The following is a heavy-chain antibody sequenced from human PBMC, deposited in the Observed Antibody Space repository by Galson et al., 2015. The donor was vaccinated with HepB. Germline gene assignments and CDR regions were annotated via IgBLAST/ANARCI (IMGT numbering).Heavy chain of an antibody. CDR3: VREGGYDYFWGTYSGAYFES. CDR1: GFDFVRTT. J-gene: IGHJ4*02. D-gene: IGHD3-16*01. CDR2: ITRTSNSI. Sequence: SLRLSCAASGFDFVRTTMNWVRQTPGKGLEWVSSITRTSNSINYADSVKGRFPVSRDNSKNFLYLQMSSLRVEDTAVYYCVREGGYDYFWGTYSGAYFESWGQGARVTVS. V-gene: IGHV3-21*06.